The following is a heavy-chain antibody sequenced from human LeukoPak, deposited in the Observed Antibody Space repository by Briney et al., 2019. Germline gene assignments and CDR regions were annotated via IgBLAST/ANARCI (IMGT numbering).Heavy chain of an antibody. D-gene: IGHD6-13*01. CDR2: FYYSGST. Sequence: GSLRLSCAASGFTFSRYVMTWVRQAPGKGLEWIGYFYYSGSTNYNPSLKSRATISVDTSKNQFSLKLGSVTAADTAVYYCARHGGGLLTQYSSSWYFLDYWGQGTLVTVSS. V-gene: IGHV4-59*08. CDR3: ARHGGGLLTQYSSSWYFLDY. J-gene: IGHJ4*02. CDR1: GFTFSRYV.